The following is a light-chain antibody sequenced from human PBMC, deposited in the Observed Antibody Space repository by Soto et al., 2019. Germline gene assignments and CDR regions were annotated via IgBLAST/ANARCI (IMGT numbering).Light chain of an antibody. V-gene: IGKV1-9*01. CDR2: GAS. CDR1: QGINKF. Sequence: IQLTQSPSSLSASVADRVTITCRASQGINKFLAWYQQKPGKAPQLLIYGASTLQSGVPSRFSGSGSGTDFTLTISSLQPEDFATYYCQQLTNFRFTFGQGTKLDIK. J-gene: IGKJ2*01. CDR3: QQLTNFRFT.